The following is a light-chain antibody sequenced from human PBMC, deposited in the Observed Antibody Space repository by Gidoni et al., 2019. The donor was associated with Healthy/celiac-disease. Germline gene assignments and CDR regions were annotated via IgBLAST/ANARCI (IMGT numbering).Light chain of an antibody. CDR3: QQYYSSPRT. CDR1: QSVLYSSNDKNY. J-gene: IGKJ1*01. Sequence: DIVMTQSPDSLAVYLGERATINCKSSQSVLYSSNDKNYLAWYQQKPGQPPQLLIYWASTRESGVPVRFSGSGSGTDFTLTISSLQAEDVAVYYCQQYYSSPRTFGQGTKVEIK. CDR2: WAS. V-gene: IGKV4-1*01.